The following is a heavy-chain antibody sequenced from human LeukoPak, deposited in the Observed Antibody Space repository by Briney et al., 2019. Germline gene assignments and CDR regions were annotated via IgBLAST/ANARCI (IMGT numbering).Heavy chain of an antibody. V-gene: IGHV3-33*01. CDR2: IWYDGSNK. CDR3: ARDRFGGSLDY. CDR1: GFTFSSYG. D-gene: IGHD2-15*01. Sequence: GGSLRLSCAASGFTFSSYGMHWVRQAPGKGLEWVAVIWYDGSNKYYADSVKGRFTISRDNSENTLYLQMNSLRAEDTAVYYCARDRFGGSLDYWGQGTLVTVSS. J-gene: IGHJ4*02.